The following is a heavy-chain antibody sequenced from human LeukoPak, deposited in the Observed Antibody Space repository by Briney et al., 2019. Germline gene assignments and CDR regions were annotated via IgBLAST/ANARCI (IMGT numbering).Heavy chain of an antibody. V-gene: IGHV3-21*01. CDR1: GFSFSTFD. CDR2: ISSRSTYL. CDR3: ARDLSPVEIVATVLDS. D-gene: IGHD5-12*01. Sequence: GGSLRLSCAGSGFSFSTFDMSWVRQAPGKGLEWVSSISSRSTYLDYADSLKGRFTISRDNAKNSLYLQMNSLRAEDTGVSYCARDLSPVEIVATVLDSWGQGTLVTVSS. J-gene: IGHJ4*02.